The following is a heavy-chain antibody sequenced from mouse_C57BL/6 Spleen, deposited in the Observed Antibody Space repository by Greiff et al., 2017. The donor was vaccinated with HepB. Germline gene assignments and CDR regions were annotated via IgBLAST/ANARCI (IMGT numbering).Heavy chain of an antibody. Sequence: EVQLVESGAELVRPGSSVKMSCKTSGYTFTSYGINWVKQRPGQGLEWIGYIYIGNGYTEYNEKFKGKATLTSDTSSSTAYMQLSSLTSEDSAIYFCARSPYGSSYGYFDVWGTGTTVTVSS. V-gene: IGHV1-58*01. CDR2: IYIGNGYT. CDR1: GYTFTSYG. J-gene: IGHJ1*03. CDR3: ARSPYGSSYGYFDV. D-gene: IGHD1-1*01.